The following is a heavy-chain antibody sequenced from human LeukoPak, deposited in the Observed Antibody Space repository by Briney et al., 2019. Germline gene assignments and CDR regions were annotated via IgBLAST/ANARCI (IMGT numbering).Heavy chain of an antibody. D-gene: IGHD2-15*01. CDR2: INPNSGGT. J-gene: IGHJ6*03. CDR1: GYTFTGYY. V-gene: IGHV1-2*02. Sequence: ASVTVSCTASGYTFTGYYMHWVRQAPGQGLEWMGWINPNSGGTNYAQKLQGRVTMTTDTSTSTAYMELRSLRSDDTAVYYCARVGAASGGYYYYYMDVWGKGTTVTVSS. CDR3: ARVGAASGGYYYYYMDV.